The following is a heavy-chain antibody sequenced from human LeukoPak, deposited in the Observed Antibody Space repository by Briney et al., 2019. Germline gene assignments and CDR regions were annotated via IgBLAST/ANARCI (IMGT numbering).Heavy chain of an antibody. CDR3: AKDRGSGYHYFDY. J-gene: IGHJ4*02. Sequence: PGGSLRLSCAASGFTFSSYAMSWVRQAPGKGLEWVSAISGSGGSTYYADSVKGRFTISRDNSKNTLYLQMNSLRAEDTAVYYYAKDRGSGYHYFDYWGQGTLVTVSS. D-gene: IGHD3-22*01. V-gene: IGHV3-23*01. CDR2: ISGSGGST. CDR1: GFTFSSYA.